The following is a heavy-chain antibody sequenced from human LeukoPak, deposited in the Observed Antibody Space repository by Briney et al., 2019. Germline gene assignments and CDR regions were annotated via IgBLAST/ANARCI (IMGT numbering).Heavy chain of an antibody. V-gene: IGHV3-30*02. CDR1: GFTFNNYG. CDR2: IRYDGSNK. D-gene: IGHD2-15*01. J-gene: IGHJ4*02. Sequence: PGGSLRLSCAATGFTFNNYGMHWVRQTPGKGLEGLTFIRYDGSNKYYADSVKGRFTISRDNSKNTLYLQMNSLTAEDTAVYFCAKQDCSGGSCYSGDYFDYWGQGALVTVSS. CDR3: AKQDCSGGSCYSGDYFDY.